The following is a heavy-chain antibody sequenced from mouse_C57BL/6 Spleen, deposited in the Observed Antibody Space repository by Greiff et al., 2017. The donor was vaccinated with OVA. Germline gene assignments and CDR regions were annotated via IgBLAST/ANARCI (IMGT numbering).Heavy chain of an antibody. CDR3: ARIYDADYYAMDY. V-gene: IGHV1-42*01. Sequence: EVKLQESGPELVKPGASVKISCKASGYSFTGYYMNWVKQSPEKSLEWIGEINPSTGGTTYNQKFKAKATLTVDKSSSTAYMQLKSLTSEDSAVYYCARIYDADYYAMDYWGQGTSVTVSS. CDR2: INPSTGGT. D-gene: IGHD2-3*01. CDR1: GYSFTGYY. J-gene: IGHJ4*01.